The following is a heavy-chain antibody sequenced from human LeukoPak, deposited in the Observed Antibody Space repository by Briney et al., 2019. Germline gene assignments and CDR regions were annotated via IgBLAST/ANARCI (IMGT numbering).Heavy chain of an antibody. D-gene: IGHD1-26*01. V-gene: IGHV3-23*01. CDR1: GLTFSNYG. CDR2: ISSTGGTT. J-gene: IGHJ4*02. CDR3: AKDLVVGALDY. Sequence: GGSLRLSCVASGLTFSNYGISWVRQAPGKGLEWVSAISSTGGTTYYADFVKGHFTISRDNSKNTVYLQMNSLRADDTAVYYCAKDLVVGALDYWGQGTLVTVSS.